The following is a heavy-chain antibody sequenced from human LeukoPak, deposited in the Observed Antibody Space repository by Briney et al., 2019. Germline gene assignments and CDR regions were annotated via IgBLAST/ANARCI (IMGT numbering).Heavy chain of an antibody. V-gene: IGHV4-59*01. Sequence: SETLSLTCTVSGASISSYYWSWIWHPPGKGQGWIGYLYYSGGTTYNPSLKSRVTISVDTSKDQFSLKLNSVTAAGTAVYYCARDRYGGNSGDFDYWGQGTLVTVSS. D-gene: IGHD4-23*01. CDR1: GASISSYY. CDR3: ARDRYGGNSGDFDY. CDR2: LYYSGGT. J-gene: IGHJ4*02.